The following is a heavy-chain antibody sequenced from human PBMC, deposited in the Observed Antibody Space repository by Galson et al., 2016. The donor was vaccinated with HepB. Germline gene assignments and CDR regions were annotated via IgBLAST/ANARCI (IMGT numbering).Heavy chain of an antibody. Sequence: SVKVSCKASGNTFTSYYMHWVRQAPGQGIEWMGIINPRGGSTSYAQKFQGRVSMTRDTSTSTVYMELSSLRSEDTAVYYCARGPDSSSWYSDRDNWFDPWGQGTLVTVSS. J-gene: IGHJ5*02. CDR2: INPRGGST. CDR1: GNTFTSYY. D-gene: IGHD6-13*01. V-gene: IGHV1-46*03. CDR3: ARGPDSSSWYSDRDNWFDP.